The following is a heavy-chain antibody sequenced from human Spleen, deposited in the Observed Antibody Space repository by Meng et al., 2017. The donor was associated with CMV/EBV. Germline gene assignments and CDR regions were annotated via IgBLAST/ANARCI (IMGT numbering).Heavy chain of an antibody. V-gene: IGHV3-9*01. J-gene: IGHJ4*02. CDR1: GFTFTEYA. CDR3: TKDRSFRGFDY. CDR2: ISWNSGNI. Sequence: SLKISCAASGFTFTEYAMHWVRQTPGKGLEWVAGISWNSGNIGYADSVKGRFTISRDNVKKSLYLEMNSLRTEDTALYYCTKDRSFRGFDYWGQGILVTSPQ.